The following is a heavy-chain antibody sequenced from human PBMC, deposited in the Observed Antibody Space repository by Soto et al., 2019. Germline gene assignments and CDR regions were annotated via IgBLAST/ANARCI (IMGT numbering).Heavy chain of an antibody. D-gene: IGHD6-19*01. CDR2: ISYDGSNK. Sequence: GGSLRLSCAASGFTFSGYGMHWVRQAPGKGLEWVAVISYDGSNKYYADSVKGRFTISRDNSKNTLYLQMNSLRAEDTAVYYCARDIVFVAGPRHGLGMDVWGPAPSVTV. CDR3: ARDIVFVAGPRHGLGMDV. CDR1: GFTFSGYG. J-gene: IGHJ6*02. V-gene: IGHV3-30*03.